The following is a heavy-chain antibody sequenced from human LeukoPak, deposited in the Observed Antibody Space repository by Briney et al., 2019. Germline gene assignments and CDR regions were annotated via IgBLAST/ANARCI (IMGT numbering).Heavy chain of an antibody. D-gene: IGHD3-22*01. Sequence: GGSLRLSCAASGFTFSSYSMNWVRQAPGKGLEWVSSISSSSSYIYYADSVKGRFTISRDNAKNSLYLQMNSLRAADTAVYYCARGRHGYYLDYWGQGTLVTVSS. J-gene: IGHJ4*02. CDR1: GFTFSSYS. V-gene: IGHV3-21*01. CDR3: ARGRHGYYLDY. CDR2: ISSSSSYI.